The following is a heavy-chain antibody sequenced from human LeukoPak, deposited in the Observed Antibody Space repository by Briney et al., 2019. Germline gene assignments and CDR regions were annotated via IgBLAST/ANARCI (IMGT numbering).Heavy chain of an antibody. D-gene: IGHD3-3*01. V-gene: IGHV4-59*08. CDR2: IYYSGST. J-gene: IGHJ4*02. CDR1: GGSISSYY. Sequence: KPSETLSLTCTVSGGSISSYYWRWIRQPPGKGLEWIGYIYYSGSTNYNPSLKSRVTISVDTSKNQFSLKLSSVTAADTAVYYCARRMDYDGPEDYWGQGTLVTVSS. CDR3: ARRMDYDGPEDY.